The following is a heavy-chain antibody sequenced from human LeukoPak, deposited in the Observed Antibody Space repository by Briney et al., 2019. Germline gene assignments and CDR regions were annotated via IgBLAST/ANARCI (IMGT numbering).Heavy chain of an antibody. CDR1: GYTFTSYA. CDR3: ARDGSSSWYGALDY. J-gene: IGHJ4*02. D-gene: IGHD6-13*01. Sequence: GGSLRLSCAASGYTFTSYAMHWVRQAPGQRLEWMGWINAGNGNTKYSQKFQGRVTITRDTSASTAYMELSSLRSEDTAVYYCARDGSSSWYGALDYWGQGTLVTVPS. CDR2: INAGNGNT. V-gene: IGHV1-3*01.